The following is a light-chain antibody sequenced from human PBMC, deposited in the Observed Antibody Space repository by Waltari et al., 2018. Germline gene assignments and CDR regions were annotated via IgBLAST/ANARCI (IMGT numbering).Light chain of an antibody. CDR1: SSDVGRYNY. V-gene: IGLV2-14*01. J-gene: IGLJ2*01. CDR2: DVT. CDR3: SSYTTSSTVV. Sequence: QSALTQPASVSGSPGQSITISCTGTSSDVGRYNYVSWYRQHPGEAPKLMIYDVTNRPSGVSNRCSGSKSGNTASLTISGLQAEDEADYYCSSYTTSSTVVFGGGTKLTVL.